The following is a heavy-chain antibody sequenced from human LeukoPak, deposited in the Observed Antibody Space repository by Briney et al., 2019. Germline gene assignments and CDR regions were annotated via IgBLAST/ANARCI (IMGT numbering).Heavy chain of an antibody. CDR2: ITYNGGST. CDR1: GFTFSNYG. CDR3: AKDVRYFDWSPY. J-gene: IGHJ4*02. Sequence: GGSLRLSCAASGFTFSNYGMSWVRQAPGKGLEWVSTITYNGGSTAYADSVKGRFTISRDNSKNTLYLQMNSLRAEDTAVYYCAKDVRYFDWSPYWGQGTLVTVSS. V-gene: IGHV3-23*01. D-gene: IGHD3-9*01.